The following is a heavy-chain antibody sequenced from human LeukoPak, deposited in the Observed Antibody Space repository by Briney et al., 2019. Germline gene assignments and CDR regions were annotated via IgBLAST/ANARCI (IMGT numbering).Heavy chain of an antibody. CDR3: ARVGLYYYGVDV. J-gene: IGHJ6*02. CDR2: IIPIFGTA. CDR1: GGTLSSYA. Sequence: ASVKVSCKASGGTLSSYAISWVRQAPGQGLEWMGGIIPIFGTANYAQKFQGRVTITADESTSTAYMELSSLRSEDTAVYYCARVGLYYYGVDVWGQGTTVTVSS. V-gene: IGHV1-69*13.